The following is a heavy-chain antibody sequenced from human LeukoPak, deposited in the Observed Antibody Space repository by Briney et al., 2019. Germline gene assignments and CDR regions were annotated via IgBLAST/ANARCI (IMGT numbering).Heavy chain of an antibody. V-gene: IGHV4-61*02. J-gene: IGHJ3*02. CDR1: GGSISSGSYY. D-gene: IGHD3-10*01. CDR2: IYTSGST. Sequence: PSETLSLTCTVSGGSISSGSYYWSWIRQPAGKGLEWIGRIYTSGSTNYNPSLKSRVTISVDTSKNQFSLRLSSVTAADTAVYYCARLVPPSMRFGEIYAFDIWGQGTMVTVSS. CDR3: ARLVPPSMRFGEIYAFDI.